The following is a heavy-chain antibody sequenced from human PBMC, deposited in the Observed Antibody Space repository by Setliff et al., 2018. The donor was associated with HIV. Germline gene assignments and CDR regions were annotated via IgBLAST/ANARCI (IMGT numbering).Heavy chain of an antibody. Sequence: LGESLKISCKGSGYSFTTYWIGWVRQMPGKGLEWMGFFYPGDSNPIYSPSFQGQITISADKSISTAYLQWSSLRASDTAMYYCATSDYGGNSGHFHHWGQGTLVTVSS. V-gene: IGHV5-51*01. CDR2: FYPGDSNP. CDR1: GYSFTTYW. D-gene: IGHD4-17*01. CDR3: ATSDYGGNSGHFHH. J-gene: IGHJ1*01.